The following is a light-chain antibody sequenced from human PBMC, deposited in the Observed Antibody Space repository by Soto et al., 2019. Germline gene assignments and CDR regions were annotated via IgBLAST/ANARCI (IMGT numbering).Light chain of an antibody. CDR3: AAWDDSLNGYV. J-gene: IGLJ1*01. Sequence: QSVLTQPPSASGTPGQRVTISCSGSSSNIGSNSVNWYQQLPGTAPKLLIYSNDRRPSGVPDRFSGSKSGTSASLAISGLQFEDEADYYCAAWDDSLNGYVLGTGTKVTVL. CDR1: SSNIGSNS. V-gene: IGLV1-44*01. CDR2: SND.